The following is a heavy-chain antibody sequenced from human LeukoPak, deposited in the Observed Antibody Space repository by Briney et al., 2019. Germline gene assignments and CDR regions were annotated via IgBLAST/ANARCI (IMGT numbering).Heavy chain of an antibody. J-gene: IGHJ3*01. D-gene: IGHD6-13*01. V-gene: IGHV1-69*04. Sequence: SVKVSCKASGGTFSSYAISWVRQAPGQGLEWMGRIIPILGIANYAQKFQGRVTITADKSTSTAYMELSSLRSEDTAVYFCAREEGAPIRAANVWGLGTIVTVSS. CDR2: IIPILGIA. CDR3: AREEGAPIRAANV. CDR1: GGTFSSYA.